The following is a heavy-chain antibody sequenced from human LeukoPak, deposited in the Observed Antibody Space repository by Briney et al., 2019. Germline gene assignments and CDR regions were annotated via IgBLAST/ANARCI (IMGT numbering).Heavy chain of an antibody. CDR3: ARVAGYPNYYFDY. CDR2: INHSGST. CDR1: GGSFSGYD. V-gene: IGHV4-34*09. J-gene: IGHJ4*02. D-gene: IGHD5-12*01. Sequence: NPSETLSLTCAVYGGSFSGYDWNWIRQPPGRGLEWIGEINHSGSTYYNPSLKSRVTISVDTSKNQFSLKLSSVTAADTAVYYCARVAGYPNYYFDYWGQGTLVTVSS.